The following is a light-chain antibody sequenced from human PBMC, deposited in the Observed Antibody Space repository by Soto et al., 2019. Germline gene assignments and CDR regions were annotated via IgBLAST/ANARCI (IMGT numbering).Light chain of an antibody. CDR2: SSS. CDR3: HQGHNWPLP. Sequence: EIVMTQSPATLSVSPGERATLSCRASQSISTELAWYQQNPGQPPRLLIYSSSTRSTGVPASFTGSGSGSEFTRTISGLQSEDFAVYYCHQGHNWPLPFGQGTMLEI. V-gene: IGKV3-15*01. J-gene: IGKJ2*01. CDR1: QSISTE.